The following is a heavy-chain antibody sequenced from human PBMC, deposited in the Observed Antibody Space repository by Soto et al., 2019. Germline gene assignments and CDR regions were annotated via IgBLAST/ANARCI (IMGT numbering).Heavy chain of an antibody. D-gene: IGHD6-19*01. J-gene: IGHJ4*02. CDR3: ATDLSSGRWKGGITYY. CDR2: INPRGGRT. CDR1: GYTFTNYD. V-gene: IGHV1-46*01. Sequence: ASVKVACKASGYTFTNYDMHWVRQAPGQGLEWMGMINPRGGRTTYPQKFQGRVTMTTDTSTSTVYMELSSLRSEDTAVYYCATDLSSGRWKGGITYYWGQGTLVTVS.